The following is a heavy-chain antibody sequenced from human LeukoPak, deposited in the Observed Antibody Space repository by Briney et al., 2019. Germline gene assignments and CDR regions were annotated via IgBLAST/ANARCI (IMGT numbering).Heavy chain of an antibody. J-gene: IGHJ5*02. Sequence: SETLSLTCTVSGGSISSYYWSWIRQPPGKGLEWIGYIYYSGSTNYNPSLKSRVTISVDTSKNQFSLKLSSVTAADTAVYYCARHRSGGEDFDPWGQGTLVTVSS. CDR2: IYYSGST. CDR3: ARHRSGGEDFDP. V-gene: IGHV4-59*08. D-gene: IGHD2-21*01. CDR1: GGSISSYY.